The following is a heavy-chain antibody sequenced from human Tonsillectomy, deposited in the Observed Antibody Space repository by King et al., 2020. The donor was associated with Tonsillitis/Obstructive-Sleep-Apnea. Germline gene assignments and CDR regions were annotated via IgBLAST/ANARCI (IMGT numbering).Heavy chain of an antibody. J-gene: IGHJ5*02. CDR2: IYHSGST. Sequence: VQLQESGPGLVKPSGTLSLTCAVSGGSISSSNWWSWVRQPPGKGLEWIGEIYHSGSTNYNPSLKSRVTIAVDKSKNQFSLKLSSVTAADTAVYYCARENTEPPKLSWFDPWGQGTLVTVSS. V-gene: IGHV4-4*02. CDR3: ARENTEPPKLSWFDP. D-gene: IGHD5-18*01. CDR1: GGSISSSNW.